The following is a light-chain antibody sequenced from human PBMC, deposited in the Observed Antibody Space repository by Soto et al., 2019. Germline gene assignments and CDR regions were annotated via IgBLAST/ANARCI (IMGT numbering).Light chain of an antibody. J-gene: IGKJ1*01. CDR1: QSIGTY. Sequence: DIQITQSPSSLSSSVLERFTITCRVSQSIGTYLNWYQQKPGRAPKLQIYAASNLQSGVPSRFSGSGPGTDFTLTISSLQPEDFATYYCQQSYSTLSWTFGQGTKVDNK. CDR2: AAS. V-gene: IGKV1-39*01. CDR3: QQSYSTLSWT.